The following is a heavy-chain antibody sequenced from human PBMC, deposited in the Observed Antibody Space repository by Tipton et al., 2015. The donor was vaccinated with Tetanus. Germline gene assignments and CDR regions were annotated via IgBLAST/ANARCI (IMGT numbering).Heavy chain of an antibody. CDR3: AREDIVVVVAAKVGGIGY. CDR1: GFTFSSYA. V-gene: IGHV3-23*01. Sequence: SLRLSCAASGFTFSSYAMSWVRQAPGKGLEWVSAISGSGGSTYYADSVKGRFTISRDNSKNTLYLQMSSLRAEDTAVYYCAREDIVVVVAAKVGGIGYWGQGTLVTVSS. CDR2: ISGSGGST. D-gene: IGHD2-15*01. J-gene: IGHJ4*02.